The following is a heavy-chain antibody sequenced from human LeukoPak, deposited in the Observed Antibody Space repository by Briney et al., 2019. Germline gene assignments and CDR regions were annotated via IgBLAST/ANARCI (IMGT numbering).Heavy chain of an antibody. V-gene: IGHV3-30*18. D-gene: IGHD3-10*01. Sequence: GGSLRLSCAASGFSFSSFGTHWVRQAPGKGLEWVAVISYDGSNKYYADSVKGRFTISRDNSKNTLYLQMNSLRAEDTAVYYCAKDRDYYGSGSYHPFDYWGQGTLVTVSS. J-gene: IGHJ4*02. CDR3: AKDRDYYGSGSYHPFDY. CDR1: GFSFSSFG. CDR2: ISYDGSNK.